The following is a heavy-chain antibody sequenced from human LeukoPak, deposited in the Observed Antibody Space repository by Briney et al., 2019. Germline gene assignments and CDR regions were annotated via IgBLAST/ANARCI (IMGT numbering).Heavy chain of an antibody. CDR3: VRDPDALDF. J-gene: IGHJ4*02. CDR1: GFTFTRYS. CDR2: ISTSSSSI. Sequence: GGSLRLSCAASGFTFTRYSMNWVRQAPGKGLEWISYISTSSSSIYYADSVKGRFTISRDNAKNSLYLQMNSLRDEDTAVYYCVRDPDALDFWGQGTPVTVSS. V-gene: IGHV3-48*02.